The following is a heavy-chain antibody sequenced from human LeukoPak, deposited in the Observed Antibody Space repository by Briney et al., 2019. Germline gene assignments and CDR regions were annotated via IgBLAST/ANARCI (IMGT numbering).Heavy chain of an antibody. D-gene: IGHD5-12*01. Sequence: GGSLRLSCAASGFTFSSYSMNWVRQAPGKGLEWVSYITSSGSVMYQADSVRGRLTISRDNAKNSLYLEMNSLREEDTAVYYCARDVRWLRFVFDKWGQGSLVTVSS. CDR1: GFTFSSYS. CDR2: ITSSGSVM. J-gene: IGHJ4*02. V-gene: IGHV3-48*02. CDR3: ARDVRWLRFVFDK.